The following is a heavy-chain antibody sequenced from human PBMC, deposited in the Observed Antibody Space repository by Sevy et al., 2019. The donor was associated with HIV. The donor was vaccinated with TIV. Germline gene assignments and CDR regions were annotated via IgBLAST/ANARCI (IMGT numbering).Heavy chain of an antibody. CDR1: GFTSSSYA. V-gene: IGHV3-23*01. J-gene: IGHJ4*02. CDR3: ARDRATSANGTLFDY. D-gene: IGHD2-8*01. Sequence: GGSLRLSCAASGFTSSSYAMSWVRQPPGRGLEWVSTLSDSGVSTYYADSVKGRFTISRDNSKNILYLQMNSLRAEDTAVYYCARDRATSANGTLFDYWGPGTLVTVSS. CDR2: LSDSGVST.